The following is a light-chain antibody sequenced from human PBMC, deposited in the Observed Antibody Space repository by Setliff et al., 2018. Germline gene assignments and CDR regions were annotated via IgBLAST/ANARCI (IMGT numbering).Light chain of an antibody. CDR3: SSYAGSYIYV. Sequence: QSALTQPPSASGSPGQSVTISCTGLSSDVGGYNHVSWYQQRPGKAPKLMIYEVNKRPSGVPNRFSGSESGNTASLTVSGLQAEDEADYYCSSYAGSYIYVFGTGTKATVL. CDR2: EVN. CDR1: SSDVGGYNH. V-gene: IGLV2-8*01. J-gene: IGLJ1*01.